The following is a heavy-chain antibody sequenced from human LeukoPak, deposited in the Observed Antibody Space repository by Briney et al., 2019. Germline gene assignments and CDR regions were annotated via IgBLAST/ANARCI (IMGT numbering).Heavy chain of an antibody. D-gene: IGHD3-10*01. CDR2: ISAYNGNT. V-gene: IGHV1-18*01. J-gene: IGHJ4*02. CDR1: GYTFTSYG. CDR3: ARDSRDYYGSGSYYDPVDY. Sequence: ASVKVSCKASGYTFTSYGISWMRQAPGQGLEWMGWISAYNGNTNYAQKLQGRVTMTTDTSTSTAYMELRSLRSDDTAVYYCARDSRDYYGSGSYYDPVDYWGQGTLVTVSS.